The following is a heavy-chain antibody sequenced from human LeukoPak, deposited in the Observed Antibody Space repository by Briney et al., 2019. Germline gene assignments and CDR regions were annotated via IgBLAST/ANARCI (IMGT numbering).Heavy chain of an antibody. CDR3: AKLLNEGTTYDL. CDR1: GCSISSYW. CDR2: INGYESVQ. V-gene: IGHV3-7*01. J-gene: IGHJ4*01. Sequence: GGSLILSCGASGCSISSYWVSWVRKATGGVVGRVASINGYESVQQYKDSERRGFIISRDNARKALFLQMNSLRVDDTAFYYCAKLLNEGTTYDLWGQGALVTVSS. D-gene: IGHD1-1*01.